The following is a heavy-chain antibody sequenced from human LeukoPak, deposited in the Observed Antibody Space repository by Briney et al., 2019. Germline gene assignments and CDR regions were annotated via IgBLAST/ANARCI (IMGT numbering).Heavy chain of an antibody. CDR2: IYYSGST. Sequence: SETLSLTCTVSGGSISSGGYYWSWIRQHPGKGLEWIGYIYYSGSTYYNPSLKSRVTISVDTSKNQFSLKLSSVTAADTAVYYCARRGSYYWDYWGQGTLVPVSS. J-gene: IGHJ4*02. D-gene: IGHD1-26*01. CDR3: ARRGSYYWDY. V-gene: IGHV4-31*03. CDR1: GGSISSGGYY.